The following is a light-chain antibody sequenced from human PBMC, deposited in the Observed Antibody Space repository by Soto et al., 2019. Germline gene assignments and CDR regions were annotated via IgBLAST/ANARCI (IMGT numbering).Light chain of an antibody. CDR3: SSYAGSNTHYV. J-gene: IGLJ1*01. CDR1: SSDVCGYNY. V-gene: IGLV2-8*01. CDR2: EVS. Sequence: QSALTQPPSASGSPGQSVTISCTGTSSDVCGYNYVSWYQQHPGKAPKLMIYEVSKRPSGVPDRFSGSKSGNTASLTVSGLQAEDEDDSYSSSYAGSNTHYVFGTGTKLTVL.